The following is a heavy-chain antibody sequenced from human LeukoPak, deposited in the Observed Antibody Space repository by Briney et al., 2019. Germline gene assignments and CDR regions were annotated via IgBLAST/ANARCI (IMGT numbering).Heavy chain of an antibody. V-gene: IGHV3-69-1*02. CDR1: GFSFSSYS. J-gene: IGHJ4*02. CDR3: ARESAGQDFDY. Sequence: GGSLRLSCAASGFSFSSYSMSWVRQAPGKGLEWISYISTSSTRYYADPVKGRFTISRDNAKNSLYLQMNSLRAEDTAVYYCARESAGQDFDYWGQGTLVTVSS. CDR2: ISTSSTR. D-gene: IGHD6-13*01.